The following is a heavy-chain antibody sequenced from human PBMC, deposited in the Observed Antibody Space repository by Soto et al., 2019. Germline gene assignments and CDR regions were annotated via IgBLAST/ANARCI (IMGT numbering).Heavy chain of an antibody. CDR2: IYHTAST. Sequence: PSETLSLTGTASGYSISSGYDWGWIRQPPGKGLEWIGSIYHTASTYYNPSLRSRVFISVDSSKNQFSLKLSSVTAADTAVYYCVDDTSGYYYGVFESWGQGTLVTVSS. J-gene: IGHJ4*02. CDR3: VDDTSGYYYGVFES. CDR1: GYSISSGYD. V-gene: IGHV4-38-2*02. D-gene: IGHD3-22*01.